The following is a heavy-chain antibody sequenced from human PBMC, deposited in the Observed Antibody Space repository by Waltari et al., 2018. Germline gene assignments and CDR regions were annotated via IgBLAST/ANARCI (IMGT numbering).Heavy chain of an antibody. CDR2: ISSSGSTN. J-gene: IGHJ4*02. V-gene: IGHV3-48*03. CDR1: GFTFSSYE. Sequence: EVQLVESGGGLVQPGGALRLSCAASGFTFSSYEMNWVRQAPGKGREWVSYISSSGSTNYYADAVKCRLTISRDNDKNSLYLQMTSLRAEDTAVYYCAIDRRGGWYPWLDYWGQGTLVTVSS. CDR3: AIDRRGGWYPWLDY. D-gene: IGHD6-19*01.